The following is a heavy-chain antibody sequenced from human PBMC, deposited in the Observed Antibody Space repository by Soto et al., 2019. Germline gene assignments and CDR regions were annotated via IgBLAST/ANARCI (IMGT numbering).Heavy chain of an antibody. CDR3: APRRLGGACHQSYSSHYYYVMDV. CDR2: IYWDDDK. D-gene: IGHD2-21*02. V-gene: IGHV2-5*02. Sequence: QITLKESGPTLVRPTQTLTLTCTFSGFSLSTSGVGVGWIRQPPGKALEWLALIYWDDDKRYSPSLKGRLTIAAVPPKTQLVPTMPNIVPVYAATYCCAPRRLGGACHQSYSSHYYYVMDVWGQGTTVTGSS. CDR1: GFSLSTSGVG. J-gene: IGHJ6*02.